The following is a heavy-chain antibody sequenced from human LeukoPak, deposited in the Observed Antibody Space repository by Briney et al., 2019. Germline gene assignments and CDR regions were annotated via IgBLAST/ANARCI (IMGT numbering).Heavy chain of an antibody. D-gene: IGHD5-12*01. CDR2: IHSSGST. Sequence: PSETLSLTCSVSGGSINTYYWSCIRQPAGKGLEWIGRIHSSGSTHYNPSLKSRVTMSLDTSKNQFSLKLTSVTAADTAVYYCARDGGYRGYEGVFDYWGQGTLVTVSS. CDR1: GGSINTYY. V-gene: IGHV4-4*07. J-gene: IGHJ4*02. CDR3: ARDGGYRGYEGVFDY.